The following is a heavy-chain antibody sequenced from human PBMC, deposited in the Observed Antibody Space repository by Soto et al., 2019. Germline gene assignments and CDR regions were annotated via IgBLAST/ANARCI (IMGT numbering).Heavy chain of an antibody. CDR1: GYTFTSYA. D-gene: IGHD5-18*01. Sequence: ASVKVSCKASGYTFTSYAMHWVRQAPGQRLEWMGWINAGNGNTKYSQKFQGRVTITRDTSASTAYMELSSLRSEDTAVYYCAKEGYLYSYGAGFFDYWGQGTLVTVSS. J-gene: IGHJ4*02. V-gene: IGHV1-3*01. CDR3: AKEGYLYSYGAGFFDY. CDR2: INAGNGNT.